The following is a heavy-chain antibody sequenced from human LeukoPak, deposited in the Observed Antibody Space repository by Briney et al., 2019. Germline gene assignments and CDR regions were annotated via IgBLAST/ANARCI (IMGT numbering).Heavy chain of an antibody. D-gene: IGHD6-6*01. J-gene: IGHJ5*02. Sequence: GESLKISCKGSGYSFTNYWIGWVRQMPGKGLEWMGIIYPGDSDTKYSPSFEGHVTISADKSISTAYLQWSSLKASDTAMYYCARRLPLGREYTNLSYNWFDPWGQGTLVTVSS. CDR3: ARRLPLGREYTNLSYNWFDP. V-gene: IGHV5-51*01. CDR2: IYPGDSDT. CDR1: GYSFTNYW.